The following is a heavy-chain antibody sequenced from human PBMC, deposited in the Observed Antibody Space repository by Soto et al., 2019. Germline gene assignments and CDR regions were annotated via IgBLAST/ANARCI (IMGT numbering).Heavy chain of an antibody. D-gene: IGHD3-22*01. V-gene: IGHV4-59*01. CDR2: SYDSGST. J-gene: IGHJ3*02. CDR3: APERRGSGYVDAFDI. CDR1: GGSISTNF. Sequence: QVQLQESGPGLVKPSETLSLTCTVSGGSISTNFWTWIRQPPGKGLGWIGNSYDSGSTNYNPSLKSRVTTSVDTFQKQFSLKLSSVTAVDTAVYFCAPERRGSGYVDAFDIWGQGTMVTVSS.